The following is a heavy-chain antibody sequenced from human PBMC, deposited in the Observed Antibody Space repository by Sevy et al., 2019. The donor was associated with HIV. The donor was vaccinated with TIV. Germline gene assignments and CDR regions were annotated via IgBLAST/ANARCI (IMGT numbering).Heavy chain of an antibody. V-gene: IGHV1-2*02. CDR3: VRDDRDGYFEH. CDR1: GYTFTGYY. J-gene: IGHJ4*02. Sequence: ASVKVSCKASGYTFTGYYMHWMRQAPAQGLEWMGWINPDSGDPTYAPKFQGRVTLTRDTSINTAYMDLRRLKSDDTAVYYCVRDDRDGYFEHWGQGTLVTVSS. CDR2: INPDSGDP.